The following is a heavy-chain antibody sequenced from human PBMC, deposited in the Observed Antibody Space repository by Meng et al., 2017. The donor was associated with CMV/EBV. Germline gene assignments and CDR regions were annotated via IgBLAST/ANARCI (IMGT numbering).Heavy chain of an antibody. D-gene: IGHD2-2*02. CDR2: ISSSSSYI. J-gene: IGHJ6*02. Sequence: GESLKISCAASGFTFSSYSMNWVRQAPGKGLEWVSSISSSSSYIYYADSVKDRFTISRDNAKNSLYLQMNSLRAEDTAVYYCARAGTIYCSSTSCYTGFWSGNYYYGMDVWGQGTTVTVSS. CDR3: ARAGTIYCSSTSCYTGFWSGNYYYGMDV. V-gene: IGHV3-21*01. CDR1: GFTFSSYS.